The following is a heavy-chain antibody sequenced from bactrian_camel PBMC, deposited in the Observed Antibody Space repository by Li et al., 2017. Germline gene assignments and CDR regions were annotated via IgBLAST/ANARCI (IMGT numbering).Heavy chain of an antibody. J-gene: IGHJ4*01. CDR2: INSGGTT. V-gene: IGHV3S53*01. CDR1: EYTYKSNC. D-gene: IGHD6*01. Sequence: HVQLVESGGGSVQAGGSMTLACSTSEYTYKSNCLAWFRQAPGKEREGVAAINSGGTTKYADSVKGRFTISQDNAKNTLYLQMNSLEPEDTAMYYCAARQGDLTWYGRVLNPDEYNYWGQGTQVTVS. CDR3: AARQGDLTWYGRVLNPDEYNY.